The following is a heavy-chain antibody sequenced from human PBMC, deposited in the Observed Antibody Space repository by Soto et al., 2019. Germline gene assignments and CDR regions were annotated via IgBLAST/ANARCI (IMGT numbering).Heavy chain of an antibody. Sequence: ASVKVSCKASGYTFTSYGISWVRQAPGQGLEWMGWISAYNGNTNYAQKIQGRITMTTDTSTSTAYMELRILRSDDTAVYYCARVSPAYYYDRWGQGTLVTVSS. CDR2: ISAYNGNT. J-gene: IGHJ4*02. CDR3: ARVSPAYYYDR. V-gene: IGHV1-18*01. CDR1: GYTFTSYG.